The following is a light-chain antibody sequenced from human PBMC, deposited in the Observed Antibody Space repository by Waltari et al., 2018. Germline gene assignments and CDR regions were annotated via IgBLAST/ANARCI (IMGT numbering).Light chain of an antibody. Sequence: QSALPQPASVSGSPAQSITISCTGTRSDLGGSNYVSWYQQHPGRAPKLLIYEASNRPSGVSNRFSGSKSGNTASLTISGRQAEDEADYYCSSYTSSSTRVFGGGTKLTVL. CDR1: RSDLGGSNY. CDR2: EAS. V-gene: IGLV2-14*01. CDR3: SSYTSSSTRV. J-gene: IGLJ3*02.